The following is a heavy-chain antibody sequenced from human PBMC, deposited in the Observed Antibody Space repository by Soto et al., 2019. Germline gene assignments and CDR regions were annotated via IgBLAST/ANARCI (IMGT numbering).Heavy chain of an antibody. CDR2: MNPNSGNT. J-gene: IGHJ3*02. CDR1: GYTFTSYD. D-gene: IGHD3-9*01. Sequence: QVPLVQSGAEVKKPGASVKVSCKASGYTFTSYDINWVRQATGQGLEWMGWMNPNSGNTGYAQKFQGRVTMTRNTSISTAYMELSSLRSEDTAVYYCARVGYDILTGYYKGAFDIWGQGTMVTVSS. V-gene: IGHV1-8*01. CDR3: ARVGYDILTGYYKGAFDI.